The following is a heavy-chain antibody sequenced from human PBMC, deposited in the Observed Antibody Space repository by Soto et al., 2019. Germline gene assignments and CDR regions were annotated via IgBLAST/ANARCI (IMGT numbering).Heavy chain of an antibody. CDR1: GYTFTSYA. D-gene: IGHD3-22*01. Sequence: GASVKVSCKASGYTFTSYAMHCVRQAPGQRLEWMGWINAGNGNTKYSQKFQGRVTITRDTSASTAYMELSSLRSEDTAVYYCARVFNYYYDSGGYYYEGSPNAFDIWGQGTMVTVSS. J-gene: IGHJ3*02. CDR2: INAGNGNT. CDR3: ARVFNYYYDSGGYYYEGSPNAFDI. V-gene: IGHV1-3*01.